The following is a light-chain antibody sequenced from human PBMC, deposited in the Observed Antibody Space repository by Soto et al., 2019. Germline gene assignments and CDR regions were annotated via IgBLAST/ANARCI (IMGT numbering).Light chain of an antibody. CDR1: QSVSSN. V-gene: IGKV3-15*01. J-gene: IGKJ2*01. CDR3: QQYNNWPRT. Sequence: EIVMTQSPATLSVSPGERATVSCRASQSVSSNLAWYQQKPGQAPRLLIYGASTRATGIPARFSGSGSGTEFTLTIGSLQPEDFAVYYCQQYNNWPRTFGQETKLEIK. CDR2: GAS.